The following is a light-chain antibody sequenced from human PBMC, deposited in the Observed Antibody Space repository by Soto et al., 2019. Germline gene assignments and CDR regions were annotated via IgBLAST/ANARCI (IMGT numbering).Light chain of an antibody. Sequence: EIVLTQSPGTLSLSPGERATLSCRASQTVSSSYLAWYQQKPGQAPRLLIYDASSRATGIPDRFSGSGSGTDFTLTISSREPEDFAFYYCQQYGSSPLTFGGGTKVEIK. CDR1: QTVSSSY. J-gene: IGKJ4*01. CDR3: QQYGSSPLT. CDR2: DAS. V-gene: IGKV3-20*01.